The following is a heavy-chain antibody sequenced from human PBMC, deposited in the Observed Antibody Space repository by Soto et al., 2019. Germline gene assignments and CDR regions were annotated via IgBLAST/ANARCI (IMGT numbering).Heavy chain of an antibody. CDR3: ARVFDRYSSPPGLLAY. J-gene: IGHJ1*01. Sequence: SETLSLTCTVPGGSISSSTYYWGWMRQPPGKGLEWIACIYYSGNTYYNPSLKRRFSISVDTSKNQFSLQLSSVTVADTAVYYCARVFDRYSSPPGLLAYWGLGTFVPGSS. CDR1: GGSISSSTYY. D-gene: IGHD6-13*01. CDR2: IYYSGNT. V-gene: IGHV4-30-4*08.